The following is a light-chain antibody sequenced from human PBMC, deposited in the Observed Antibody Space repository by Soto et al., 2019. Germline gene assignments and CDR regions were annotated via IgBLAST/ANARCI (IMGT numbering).Light chain of an antibody. CDR3: QHYGSSLSIT. CDR2: GAS. J-gene: IGKJ5*01. Sequence: EIVLTQSPGTLSLSPGERATLSCRASQSISSSYLAWYQQKPGQAPRLLIYGASSRASGFPNRFSGSGSGTDFTLTISRLEPEDFVVYYCQHYGSSLSITFGQGTRLEIK. V-gene: IGKV3-20*01. CDR1: QSISSSY.